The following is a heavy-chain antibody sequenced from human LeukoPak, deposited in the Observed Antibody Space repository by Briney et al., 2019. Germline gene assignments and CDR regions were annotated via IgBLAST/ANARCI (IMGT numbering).Heavy chain of an antibody. CDR2: INHDGSTT. J-gene: IGHJ2*01. CDR3: VRDSPSGFFDL. V-gene: IGHV3-74*01. Sequence: GGSLRLSCAASGFTFSSDWMHWVRRAPGKGQLWVSRINHDGSTTAYAGSVKGRFTISRDNAKNTLYLQMNSLRAEDTAVYYCVRDSPSGFFDLWGRGTLVTVSP. CDR1: GFTFSSDW. D-gene: IGHD6-19*01.